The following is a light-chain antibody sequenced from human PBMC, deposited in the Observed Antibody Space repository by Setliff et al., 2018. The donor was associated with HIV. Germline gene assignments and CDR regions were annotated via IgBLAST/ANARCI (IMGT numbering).Light chain of an antibody. Sequence: QSALTQPRSVSGSPGQSVTISCTGSSSDIGSWNFVSWYQQYPGKAPKVVIHDVSKRPSGVPDRFSGSKSGNTASLTISGLQAEDEADYYCCSNTGSNTYVFGTGTKVTV. CDR2: DVS. CDR3: CSNTGSNTYV. CDR1: SSDIGSWNF. J-gene: IGLJ1*01. V-gene: IGLV2-11*01.